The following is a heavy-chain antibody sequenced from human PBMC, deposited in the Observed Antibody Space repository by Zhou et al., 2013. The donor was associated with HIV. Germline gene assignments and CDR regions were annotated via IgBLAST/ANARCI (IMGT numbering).Heavy chain of an antibody. V-gene: IGHV1-18*01. J-gene: IGHJ3*02. CDR1: GYTFTNHG. D-gene: IGHD3-16*02. CDR2: VATYNGET. CDR3: VRNRYFQVYTKYDAFDI. Sequence: QVRLVQSGAEMKRPGASLKVSCKVSGYTFTNHGLSWVRQAPGLGPEWVGWVATYNGETDYAQNFEGRVIMTTDTSTSTAYLELRRLRSDDTAIYYCVRNRYFQVYTKYDAFDIWGQGTMVT.